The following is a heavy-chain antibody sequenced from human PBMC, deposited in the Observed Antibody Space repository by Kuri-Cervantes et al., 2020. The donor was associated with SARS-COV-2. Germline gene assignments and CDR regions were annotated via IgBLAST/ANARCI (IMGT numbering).Heavy chain of an antibody. D-gene: IGHD2-8*01. J-gene: IGHJ3*01. Sequence: SVKVSXXASGYTFTYRRLHWVRQAPGQALEWVGVITPFNGNTNHAQKFQDRVTITGDRSMNTAYMELSSLRSEDTAMYYCATQACTNGVCFSNAAFDVWGQGTMVTVSS. CDR3: ATQACTNGVCFSNAAFDV. CDR1: GYTFTYRR. V-gene: IGHV1-45*02. CDR2: ITPFNGNT.